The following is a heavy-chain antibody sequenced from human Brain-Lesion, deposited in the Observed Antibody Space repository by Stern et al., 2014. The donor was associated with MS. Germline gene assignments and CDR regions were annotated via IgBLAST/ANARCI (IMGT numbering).Heavy chain of an antibody. Sequence: QVQLVESGGGVVQPGGSQRLSCTASGFTFEDYAMEWVRQVPGQGLEWVAMIWYDGSQKNYGESVRGRFSVSRDNSRNTLYLQMKSLSLEDTSVYYCPRKIPDYYYYAMDVWGQGTTVTVSS. V-gene: IGHV3-33*01. CDR1: GFTFEDYA. CDR2: IWYDGSQK. D-gene: IGHD2-2*02. J-gene: IGHJ6*02. CDR3: PRKIPDYYYYAMDV.